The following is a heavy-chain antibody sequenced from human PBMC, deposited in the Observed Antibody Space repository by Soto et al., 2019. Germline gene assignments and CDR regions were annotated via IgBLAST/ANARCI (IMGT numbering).Heavy chain of an antibody. Sequence: ASVKVSCKASGYTFTGYSMHWVRQAPGQRLEWMGWINAGNGNTKYSQKFQGRVTITRDTSASTAYMELSSLRSEDTAVYYCARAPGGPGIAEYWGQGTLVTVPQ. CDR1: GYTFTGYS. CDR2: INAGNGNT. D-gene: IGHD6-13*01. J-gene: IGHJ4*02. V-gene: IGHV1-3*01. CDR3: ARAPGGPGIAEY.